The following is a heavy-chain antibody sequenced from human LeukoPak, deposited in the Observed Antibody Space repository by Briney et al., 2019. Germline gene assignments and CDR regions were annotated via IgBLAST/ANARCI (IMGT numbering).Heavy chain of an antibody. CDR2: INPNSGGT. CDR3: ASGEGSTATVTTGHYFDY. D-gene: IGHD4-11*01. Sequence: ASVKVSCKASGYTFTGYYMHWVRQAPGQGLEWMGWINPNSGGTNYAQKFQGRVTMTRDTSISTAYMELSSLRSEDTAVYYCASGEGSTATVTTGHYFDYWGQGTLVTVSS. J-gene: IGHJ4*02. V-gene: IGHV1-2*02. CDR1: GYTFTGYY.